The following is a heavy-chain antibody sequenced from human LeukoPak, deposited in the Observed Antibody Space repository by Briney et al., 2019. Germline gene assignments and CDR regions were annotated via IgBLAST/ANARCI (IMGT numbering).Heavy chain of an antibody. J-gene: IGHJ5*02. V-gene: IGHV3-21*06. Sequence: GGSLRLSCAASGFTFSTYSMNWVRQAPGKGLEWVSSISSNSRYIYYADSMRGRFTISRDNAKNSPYLQMNSLKPDDTAVYYCARDTKRSRARWENLGFDPWGQGTLVTVSS. CDR2: ISSNSRYI. CDR3: ARDTKRSRARWENLGFDP. D-gene: IGHD1-26*01. CDR1: GFTFSTYS.